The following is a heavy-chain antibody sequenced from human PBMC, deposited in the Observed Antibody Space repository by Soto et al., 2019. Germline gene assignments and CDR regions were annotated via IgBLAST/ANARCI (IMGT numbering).Heavy chain of an antibody. V-gene: IGHV3-23*01. D-gene: IGHD3-22*01. CDR2: ISGSGGST. J-gene: IGHJ3*02. Sequence: GGSLRLSCAASGFTFSSYAMSWVRQAPGKGLEWVSAISGSGGSTYYADSVKGRFTISRDNSKNTLYLQMNSLRAEGTAVYYCAKDVASPYYYDSSGEAFDIWGQGTMVTVSS. CDR3: AKDVASPYYYDSSGEAFDI. CDR1: GFTFSSYA.